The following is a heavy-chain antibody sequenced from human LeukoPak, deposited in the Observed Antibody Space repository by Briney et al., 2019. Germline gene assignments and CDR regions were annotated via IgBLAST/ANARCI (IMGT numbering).Heavy chain of an antibody. CDR2: ISSSSSTI. D-gene: IGHD6-6*01. CDR1: GFTFSSYS. Sequence: GGSLRLSCAASGFTFSSYSMNWGRQAPGKGLEWVSYISSSSSTIYYADSVKGRFTISRDNAKNSLYLQMNSLRAEDTAVYYCASDPRGLDSSSSPDYWGQGTLVTVSS. J-gene: IGHJ4*02. V-gene: IGHV3-48*01. CDR3: ASDPRGLDSSSSPDY.